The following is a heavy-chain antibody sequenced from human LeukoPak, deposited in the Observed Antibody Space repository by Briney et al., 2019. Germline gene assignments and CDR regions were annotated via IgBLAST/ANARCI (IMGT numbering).Heavy chain of an antibody. Sequence: TGGSLRLSCAASGFTFSSYAMHWVRQAPGKGLEWVAVISYDGSNKYYADSVKGRFTISRDNSKNTLYLQMNSLRAEDTAVYYCARDGYDSSGYHTFDYWGQGTLVTVSS. J-gene: IGHJ4*02. V-gene: IGHV3-30-3*01. CDR3: ARDGYDSSGYHTFDY. CDR2: ISYDGSNK. D-gene: IGHD3-22*01. CDR1: GFTFSSYA.